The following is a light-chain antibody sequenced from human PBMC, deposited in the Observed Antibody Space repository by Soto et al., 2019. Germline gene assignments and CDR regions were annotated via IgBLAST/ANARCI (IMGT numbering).Light chain of an antibody. CDR2: DVS. V-gene: IGLV2-14*01. J-gene: IGLJ2*01. CDR3: SSYTSSSTPL. Sequence: SVLSPPASVSVSPWQSITISCTGNSGDVGGYNYVSWYQQHPGKAPKLMIYDVSNRPSGVSNRFSGSKSGNTASLSISGLQAEDEADYYCSSYTSSSTPLFGGGTQLTVL. CDR1: SGDVGGYNY.